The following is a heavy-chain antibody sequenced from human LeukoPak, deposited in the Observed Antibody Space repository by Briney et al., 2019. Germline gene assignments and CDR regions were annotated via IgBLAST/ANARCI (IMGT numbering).Heavy chain of an antibody. CDR2: IWYDGSNK. D-gene: IGHD2-15*01. Sequence: PGGSLRLSCAASGFTFSSYGMHWVRQAPARGRGGASFIWYDGSNKYYADSVKGRFTISRDNSKNTLYLQMNSLRAEDTAVYYCARDGLGVVVAYIDYWGQGTLVTVSS. CDR3: ARDGLGVVVAYIDY. J-gene: IGHJ4*02. CDR1: GFTFSSYG. V-gene: IGHV3-33*01.